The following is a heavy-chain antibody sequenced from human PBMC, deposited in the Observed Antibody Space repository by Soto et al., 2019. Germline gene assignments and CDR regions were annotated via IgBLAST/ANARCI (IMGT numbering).Heavy chain of an antibody. D-gene: IGHD3-10*01. J-gene: IGHJ6*02. CDR2: ISSSGSTI. Sequence: EVQLVESGGGLVQPGGSLRLSCAASGFTFSSYEMNWVRQAPGKGLEWVSYISSSGSTIYYADSVKGRFTISRDNAKNSLYLQMNSLRAEDTAVYYCARDEGSGFREFPIYYYYGLDVWGQGTTVTVSS. V-gene: IGHV3-48*03. CDR1: GFTFSSYE. CDR3: ARDEGSGFREFPIYYYYGLDV.